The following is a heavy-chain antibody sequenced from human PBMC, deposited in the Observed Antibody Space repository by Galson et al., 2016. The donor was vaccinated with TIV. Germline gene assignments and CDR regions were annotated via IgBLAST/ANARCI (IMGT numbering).Heavy chain of an antibody. D-gene: IGHD4-17*01. J-gene: IGHJ6*02. CDR3: AREGSTVAMHHYFGLDV. Sequence: ETLSLTCTDSGYSISSGYYWGWIRQFPGKGLEWMGRIYYTGTTYTNPSLKSRLTLPVDTSNNQASLRLSSVTAADTAVYYCAREGSTVAMHHYFGLDVWGQGATVIVSS. CDR2: IYYTGTT. CDR1: GYSISSGYY. V-gene: IGHV4-38-2*02.